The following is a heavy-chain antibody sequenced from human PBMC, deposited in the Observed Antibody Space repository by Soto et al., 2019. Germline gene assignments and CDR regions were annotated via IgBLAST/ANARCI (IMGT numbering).Heavy chain of an antibody. J-gene: IGHJ5*02. CDR1: GDSVSSNSAA. D-gene: IGHD2-15*01. V-gene: IGHV6-1*01. CDR3: ARDMGYCSGGSCSNWFDP. Sequence: SQTLSLTCAISGDSVSSNSAAWNWIRQSPSRGLEWLGKTYYRSKWYNDYAVSVKSRITINPDTSKNQFSLQLNSVTPEDTAVYYCARDMGYCSGGSCSNWFDPWGQGILVTVSS. CDR2: TYYRSKWYN.